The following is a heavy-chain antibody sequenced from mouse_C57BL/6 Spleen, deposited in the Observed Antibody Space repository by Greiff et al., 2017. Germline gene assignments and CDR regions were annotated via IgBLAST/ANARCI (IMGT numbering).Heavy chain of an antibody. CDR1: GYAFSSSW. J-gene: IGHJ2*01. Sequence: VQRVESGPELVKPGASVKISCKASGYAFSSSWMNWVKQRPGKGLEWIGRIYPGDGDTNYNGKFKGKATLTADKSSSTAYMQLSSLTSEDSAVYFCARGDPFDYWGQGTTLTVSS. V-gene: IGHV1-82*01. CDR3: ARGDPFDY. D-gene: IGHD3-3*01. CDR2: IYPGDGDT.